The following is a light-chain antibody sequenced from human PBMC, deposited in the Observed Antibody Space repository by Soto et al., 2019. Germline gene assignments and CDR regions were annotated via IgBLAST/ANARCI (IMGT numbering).Light chain of an antibody. Sequence: DIQMTQSPSTLSASVGGRATITCRASQSISSWLAWYQQKPGKAPKLLIYDASSLESGVPSRFSGSGSGTEFTLTISSLQPDDFATYYCQQYNSYSGTFGQGTKVDIK. V-gene: IGKV1-5*01. CDR1: QSISSW. CDR3: QQYNSYSGT. J-gene: IGKJ1*01. CDR2: DAS.